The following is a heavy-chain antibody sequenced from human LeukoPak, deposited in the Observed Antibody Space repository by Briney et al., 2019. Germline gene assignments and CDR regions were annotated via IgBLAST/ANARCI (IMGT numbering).Heavy chain of an antibody. Sequence: PGGSLRLSCAASGFTFSSYGMSWVRQAPGKGLEWVSAISGSSGSTYYADSVKGRSTISRDNSKNTLYLQMNSLRAEDTAVYYCAKNRRGNYYYYYYMDVWGKGTTVTISS. CDR3: AKNRRGNYYYYYYMDV. CDR1: GFTFSSYG. V-gene: IGHV3-23*01. D-gene: IGHD3-16*01. CDR2: ISGSSGST. J-gene: IGHJ6*03.